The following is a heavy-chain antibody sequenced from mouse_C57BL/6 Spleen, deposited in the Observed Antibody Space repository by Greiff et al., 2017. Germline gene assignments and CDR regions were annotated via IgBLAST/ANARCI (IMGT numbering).Heavy chain of an antibody. CDR3: ARGITTVVATNWYFDV. J-gene: IGHJ1*03. CDR2: IYPRSGNT. Sequence: VQLQQSGAELARPGASVKLSCKASGYTFTSYGISWVKQRTGQGLEWIGEIYPRSGNTYYNEKFKGKATLTADKSSSTAYMELRSLTSEDSAVXFCARGITTVVATNWYFDVWGTGTTVTVSS. D-gene: IGHD1-1*01. V-gene: IGHV1-81*01. CDR1: GYTFTSYG.